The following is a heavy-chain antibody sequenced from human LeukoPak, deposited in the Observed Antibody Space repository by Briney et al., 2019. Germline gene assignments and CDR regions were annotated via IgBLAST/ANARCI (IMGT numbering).Heavy chain of an antibody. V-gene: IGHV3-7*01. CDR3: ARAAPANYAPISCSLFDY. CDR1: GFIFSRYW. CDR2: IVQDGSEK. J-gene: IGHJ4*02. D-gene: IGHD3-16*01. Sequence: GGSLRLSCAASGFIFSRYWMSWVRQAPGQGLEWVANIVQDGSEKYYVDSVKGRFTISRDNDNYSLYLQMNNLRVEDTAVYYCARAAPANYAPISCSLFDYWGQGVLVTVSS.